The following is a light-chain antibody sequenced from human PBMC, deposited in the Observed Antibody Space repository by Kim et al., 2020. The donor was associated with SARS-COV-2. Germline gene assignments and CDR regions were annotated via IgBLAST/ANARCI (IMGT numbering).Light chain of an antibody. CDR1: SGSIASNY. V-gene: IGLV6-57*01. J-gene: IGLJ3*02. CDR2: EDN. Sequence: GKTVTISCTRSSGSIASNYVQWDQQRPGSSPTTVIYEDNQRPSGVPDRFSGSIDSSSNSASLTISGLKTEDEADYYCQSYDSSKWVFGGGTKLTVL. CDR3: QSYDSSKWV.